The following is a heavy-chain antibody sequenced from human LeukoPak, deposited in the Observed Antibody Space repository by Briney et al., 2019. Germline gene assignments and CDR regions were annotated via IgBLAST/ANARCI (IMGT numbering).Heavy chain of an antibody. Sequence: GGSLTLSCAASGFTFSSYAMSWVRRAPGKGLEWVSTLSGSGASTSYADSVKGRFTISRDNSKNTLYLQMNSLRAEDTARYYCAKQKGYCSGGSCYYSDYWGQGTLVTVSS. CDR1: GFTFSSYA. CDR3: AKQKGYCSGGSCYYSDY. J-gene: IGHJ4*02. V-gene: IGHV3-23*01. D-gene: IGHD2-15*01. CDR2: LSGSGAST.